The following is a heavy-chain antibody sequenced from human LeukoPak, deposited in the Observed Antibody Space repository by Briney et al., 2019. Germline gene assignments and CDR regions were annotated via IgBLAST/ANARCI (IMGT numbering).Heavy chain of an antibody. D-gene: IGHD4-11*01. V-gene: IGHV3-64D*09. CDR3: VKTTVNFYYDN. Sequence: GGSLRLSCSASGFTFSSYAMHWVRQAPGKGLDYVSAITNNGGTTFYRDSVKGRFTISRDNSKNTLYPQMSSLTTDDTAVYYCVKTTVNFYYDNWGQGTLVTVSS. CDR2: ITNNGGTT. J-gene: IGHJ4*02. CDR1: GFTFSSYA.